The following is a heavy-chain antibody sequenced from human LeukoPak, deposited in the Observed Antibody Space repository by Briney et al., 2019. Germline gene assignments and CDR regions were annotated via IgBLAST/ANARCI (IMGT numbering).Heavy chain of an antibody. V-gene: IGHV4-59*01. J-gene: IGHJ5*02. CDR1: GGTISSYY. Sequence: SETLSLTCTASGGTISSYYWSWIRQPPGKGLEWIGYIYYSGSTNYNPSLKSRVTISVDTYKNQFSLKLSSVTAADTAVYYCARTYSGSFYLFWFDPWGQGTLVTVSS. CDR2: IYYSGST. CDR3: ARTYSGSFYLFWFDP. D-gene: IGHD1-26*01.